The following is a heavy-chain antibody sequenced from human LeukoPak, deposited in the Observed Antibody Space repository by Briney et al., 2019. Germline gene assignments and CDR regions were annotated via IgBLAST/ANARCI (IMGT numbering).Heavy chain of an antibody. V-gene: IGHV3-30*02. J-gene: IGHJ3*02. Sequence: GGSQRLSCAASGFTFSSYGMHWVRQAPGKGLEWVAFIRYDGSNKYYADSVKGRFTISRDNSKNTLYLQMNSLRAEDTAVYYCAKAPNQLEGDAFDIWGQGTMVTVSS. CDR2: IRYDGSNK. CDR1: GFTFSSYG. D-gene: IGHD1-1*01. CDR3: AKAPNQLEGDAFDI.